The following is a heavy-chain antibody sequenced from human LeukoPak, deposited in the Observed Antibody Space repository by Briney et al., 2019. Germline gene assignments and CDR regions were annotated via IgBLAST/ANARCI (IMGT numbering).Heavy chain of an antibody. CDR2: ISGDGGSL. D-gene: IGHD2-15*01. CDR1: GFTFDAYA. V-gene: IGHV3-43*02. Sequence: SGGSLRLSCAASGFTFDAYAMHWVRQAPGKGLEWVSLISGDGGSLHYADSVEGRFTISRQDSNNALHLQLNSLRAEDTAIYYCARDCCSGGGPLDIWGQGTLVTVSS. J-gene: IGHJ4*02. CDR3: ARDCCSGGGPLDI.